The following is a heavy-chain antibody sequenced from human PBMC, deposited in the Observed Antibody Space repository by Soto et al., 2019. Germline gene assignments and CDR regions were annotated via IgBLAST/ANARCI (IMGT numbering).Heavy chain of an antibody. Sequence: GGSLRLSCAASGFMFSAYSMHWVRQAPGQGLEWVAVIWFDASGQYYADSAKGRFTISRDNSQSTLYLQMRSLRVEDTAVYYCARGINAPQTTMDVWGQGTTVTVSS. V-gene: IGHV3-33*01. J-gene: IGHJ6*02. CDR3: ARGINAPQTTMDV. CDR1: GFMFSAYS. CDR2: IWFDASGQ. D-gene: IGHD4-17*01.